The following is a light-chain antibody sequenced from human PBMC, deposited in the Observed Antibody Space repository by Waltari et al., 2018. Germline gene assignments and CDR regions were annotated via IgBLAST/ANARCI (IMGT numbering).Light chain of an antibody. CDR2: EVT. CDR3: CSYAGHSWV. Sequence: QSALTQPPSASGSPGQSVTISCSGTSRDVGAYDYVSWYQQHPGKAPKLTIYEVTERPSGGPDRVAGSMSYNTAALTVSGLQADGEADYYGCSYAGHSWVFGGGTRLTVL. V-gene: IGLV2-8*01. J-gene: IGLJ3*02. CDR1: SRDVGAYDY.